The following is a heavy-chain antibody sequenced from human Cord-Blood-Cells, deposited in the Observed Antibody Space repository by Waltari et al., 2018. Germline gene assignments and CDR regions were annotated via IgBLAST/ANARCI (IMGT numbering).Heavy chain of an antibody. Sequence: ELQLLESGGGLVLPGGSLSLSCAASGFTFRSYSMSWVRQAPGKGLEGVSAISVSGGSTYYADSVKGRFTISRDNSKNTLYLQMNSLRAEDTAVYYCAKGGQLVRDAFDIWGQGTMVTVSS. CDR2: ISVSGGST. CDR3: AKGGQLVRDAFDI. D-gene: IGHD6-13*01. CDR1: GFTFRSYS. V-gene: IGHV3-23*01. J-gene: IGHJ3*02.